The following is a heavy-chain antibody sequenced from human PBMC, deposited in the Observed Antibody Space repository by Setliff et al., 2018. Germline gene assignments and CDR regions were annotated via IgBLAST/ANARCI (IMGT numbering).Heavy chain of an antibody. CDR2: IITNTGKT. V-gene: IGHV1-18*01. D-gene: IGHD2-2*01. Sequence: ASVKVSCKASGYTFSSYAVNWVRQAPGQGLEWVGMIITNTGKTSYPKKFQGRVTMTTDTYTGTGYMELRSLTSDDTAVYFCARFGGSCSSSSCYASDLWGQGTMVTVSS. J-gene: IGHJ3*01. CDR1: GYTFSSYA. CDR3: ARFGGSCSSSSCYASDL.